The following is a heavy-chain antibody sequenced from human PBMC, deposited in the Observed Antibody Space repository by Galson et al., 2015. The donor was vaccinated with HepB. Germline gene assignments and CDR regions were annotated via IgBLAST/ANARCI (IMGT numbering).Heavy chain of an antibody. D-gene: IGHD2-2*01. J-gene: IGHJ4*02. V-gene: IGHV3-30*18. CDR3: AKIGYCSSTSCFDY. Sequence: SLRLSCAASGFTFSSYGMHWVRQAPGKGLEWVAVISYDGSNKYYADSVKGRFTISRDNSKNTLYLQMNSLRAEDTAVYYCAKIGYCSSTSCFDYWGQGTLVTVSS. CDR2: ISYDGSNK. CDR1: GFTFSSYG.